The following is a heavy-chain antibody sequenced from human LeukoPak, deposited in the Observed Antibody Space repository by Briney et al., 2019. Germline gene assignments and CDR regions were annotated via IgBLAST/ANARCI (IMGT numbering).Heavy chain of an antibody. V-gene: IGHV3-74*03. J-gene: IGHJ4*02. D-gene: IGHD1-26*01. CDR1: GFTFSRYW. CDR2: IKNDGSST. CDR3: ASALGGQGGH. Sequence: GGSLRLSCAASGFTFSRYWMHWVRQAPGKGLVWVSLIKNDGSSTTYADSVKGRFTISRDNAKNTLFLQVNSLRVDDTAIYYCASALGGQGGHWGQGTLVTVSS.